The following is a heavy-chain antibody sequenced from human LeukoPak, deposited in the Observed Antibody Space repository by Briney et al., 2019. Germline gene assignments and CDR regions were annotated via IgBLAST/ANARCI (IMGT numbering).Heavy chain of an antibody. CDR2: IRRDGGSP. Sequence: GGSLRLSCAASGFTFSSYAMHWARQPPGKGLEYFSGIRRDGGSPFHVNSVKGRFTISRDNSKNTLYLQMGSLRAEDMAVYYCAREYCSGGSCQYYFDYWGQGTLVTVSS. CDR3: AREYCSGGSCQYYFDY. CDR1: GFTFSSYA. V-gene: IGHV3-64*01. J-gene: IGHJ4*02. D-gene: IGHD2-15*01.